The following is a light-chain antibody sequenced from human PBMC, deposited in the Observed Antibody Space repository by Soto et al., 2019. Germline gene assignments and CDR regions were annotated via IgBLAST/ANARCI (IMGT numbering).Light chain of an antibody. CDR3: SSYTSSSTLYV. J-gene: IGLJ1*01. Sequence: QSALTQPASVSGSPGQSITISCTGTSSDVGGYNYVSWYQQHPGKAPKLMIYDVSNRPSGVSNRFSGSKSGNTASLTLSGLQAEDYADYYCSSYTSSSTLYVFGTGTPLTAL. CDR2: DVS. CDR1: SSDVGGYNY. V-gene: IGLV2-14*01.